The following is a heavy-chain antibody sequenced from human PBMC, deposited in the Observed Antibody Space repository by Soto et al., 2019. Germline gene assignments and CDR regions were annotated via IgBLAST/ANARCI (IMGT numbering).Heavy chain of an antibody. V-gene: IGHV4-59*01. J-gene: IGHJ4*02. CDR2: IYYSGST. CDR1: GGSISSYY. CDR3: ARDGFHYGSGSYRHYFDY. Sequence: SETLSLTCTVSGGSISSYYWSWIRQPPGKGLEWIGYIYYSGSTNYNPSLKSRVTISVDTSKNQFSLKLSSVTAADTAVYYCARDGFHYGSGSYRHYFDYWGQGTLVTVSS. D-gene: IGHD3-10*01.